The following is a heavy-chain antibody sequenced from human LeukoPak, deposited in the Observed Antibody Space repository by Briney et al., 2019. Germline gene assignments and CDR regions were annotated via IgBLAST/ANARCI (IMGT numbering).Heavy chain of an antibody. D-gene: IGHD6-19*01. J-gene: IGHJ4*02. CDR2: IHTSGST. V-gene: IGHV4-4*07. Sequence: PSETLSLTCTVSGGSISSYYWSWIRQPAGKGREWIGRIHTSGSTNFNPSLQSRVTISVDKSKNQFSLKLNSVTAADTAVYYCARGPYSSGWYGLDYWGQGTLVTVSS. CDR3: ARGPYSSGWYGLDY. CDR1: GGSISSYY.